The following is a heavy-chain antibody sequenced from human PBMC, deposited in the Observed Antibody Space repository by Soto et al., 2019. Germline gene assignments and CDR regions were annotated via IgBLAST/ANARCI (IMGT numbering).Heavy chain of an antibody. Sequence: GASVKVSCKASGGTFSSYAISWVRQAPGQGLEWKGGIIPIFGTTNYAQKIKGRVTFTADESTSTAYMELSSLISEDTAVYYCARERDFWSGYKAFDYWGQGTLVTVSS. CDR1: GGTFSSYA. D-gene: IGHD3-3*01. CDR2: IIPIFGTT. V-gene: IGHV1-69*13. J-gene: IGHJ4*02. CDR3: ARERDFWSGYKAFDY.